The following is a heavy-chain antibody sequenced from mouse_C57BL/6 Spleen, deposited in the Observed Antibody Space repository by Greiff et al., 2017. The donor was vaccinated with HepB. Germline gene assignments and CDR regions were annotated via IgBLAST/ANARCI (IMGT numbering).Heavy chain of an antibody. Sequence: VKLQQPGAELVRPGSSVKLSCKASGYTFTSYWMHWVKQRPIQGLEWIGNIDPSDSETHYNQKFKDKATLTVDKSSSTAYMQLSSLTSEDSAVYYCARGGYYGSLDYWGQGTTLTVSS. V-gene: IGHV1-52*01. J-gene: IGHJ2*01. D-gene: IGHD1-1*01. CDR2: IDPSDSET. CDR3: ARGGYYGSLDY. CDR1: GYTFTSYW.